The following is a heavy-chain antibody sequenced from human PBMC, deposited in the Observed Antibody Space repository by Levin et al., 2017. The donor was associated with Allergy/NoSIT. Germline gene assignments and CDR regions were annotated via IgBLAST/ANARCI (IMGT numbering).Heavy chain of an antibody. D-gene: IGHD6-6*01. Sequence: GESLKISCAASGFTVSSKYMTWVRQAPGKGLEWVSVIYDGDSTYYADSVKGRFTIPRDNSKNTLYLQMNSLRVEDTALYYCVKGWSSSSVFVGWGQGTLVTVSS. V-gene: IGHV3-66*01. CDR2: IYDGDST. CDR1: GFTVSSKY. J-gene: IGHJ4*02. CDR3: VKGWSSSSVFVG.